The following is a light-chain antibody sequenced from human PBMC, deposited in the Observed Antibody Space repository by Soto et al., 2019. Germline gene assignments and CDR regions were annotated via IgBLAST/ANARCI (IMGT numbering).Light chain of an antibody. CDR1: QDIAIY. J-gene: IGKJ4*01. V-gene: IGKV1-9*01. Sequence: IKLTQSPSSLSASEGDRVTITCRASQDIAIYLARYQQKPGEAPKLLIYAASTLYGGVPSRFSGSGSGTDFALTITSLQAEDFATYYCPQLRWYPSTSGGGT. CDR3: PQLRWYPST. CDR2: AAS.